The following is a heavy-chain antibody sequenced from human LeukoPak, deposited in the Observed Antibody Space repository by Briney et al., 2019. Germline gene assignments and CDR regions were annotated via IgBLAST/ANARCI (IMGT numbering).Heavy chain of an antibody. V-gene: IGHV1-18*01. CDR3: ATGWSGYFASLDY. J-gene: IGHJ4*02. Sequence: GASVKVSCKASGYSFASYGIHWVRQAPGQGLERMGWISAYDGDTDYAQNLQGRVTMTTDTSTSTAYMELRSLRSDDTAVYYCATGWSGYFASLDYWGQGTLVTVAS. CDR1: GYSFASYG. D-gene: IGHD3-3*01. CDR2: ISAYDGDT.